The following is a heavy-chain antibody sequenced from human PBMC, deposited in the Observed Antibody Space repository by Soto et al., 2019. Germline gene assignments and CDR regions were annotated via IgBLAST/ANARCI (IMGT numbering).Heavy chain of an antibody. CDR3: VLVDVYVPPSPQDV. Sequence: QVQLVQSGAEVKNPGASVKVSCKTSGYVFTSYGIGWARQAPGQGLEWMGWINTYNGNTNYAQNLQGRVTLTTDTSTSTAYMELRSLRSNDTAIHYCVLVDVYVPPSPQDVWGQGTTVNVSS. D-gene: IGHD3-16*01. CDR1: GYVFTSYG. J-gene: IGHJ6*02. V-gene: IGHV1-18*01. CDR2: INTYNGNT.